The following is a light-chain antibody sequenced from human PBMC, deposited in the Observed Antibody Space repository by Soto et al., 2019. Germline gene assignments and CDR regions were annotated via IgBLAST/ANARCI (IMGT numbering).Light chain of an antibody. V-gene: IGKV3-20*01. Sequence: ELVLTQSPATLSLSPGERATLSCRASQSVSSYLAWYQQKPGQAPRLLIYDASNRATGIPDRFSGSGSGTDFTITISRLEPEDCEVYYCQQYDSSPKTFGRGTKVDIK. CDR1: QSVSSY. CDR3: QQYDSSPKT. CDR2: DAS. J-gene: IGKJ1*01.